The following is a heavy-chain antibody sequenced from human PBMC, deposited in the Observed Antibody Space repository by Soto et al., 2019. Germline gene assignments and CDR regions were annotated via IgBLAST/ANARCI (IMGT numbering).Heavy chain of an antibody. CDR1: GYTLTELS. J-gene: IGHJ3*02. CDR2: FDPEDGET. CDR3: ARLGYYYYSSGYSRFLGIAFDI. V-gene: IGHV1-24*01. Sequence: GASVKVSCKASGYTLTELSMHWVRQAPGKGLEWMGGFDPEDGETIYAQKFQGRVTMTEDTSTGTAYMELSSLRSEDTAVYYCARLGYYYYSSGYSRFLGIAFDIWGQGTMVTVSS. D-gene: IGHD3-22*01.